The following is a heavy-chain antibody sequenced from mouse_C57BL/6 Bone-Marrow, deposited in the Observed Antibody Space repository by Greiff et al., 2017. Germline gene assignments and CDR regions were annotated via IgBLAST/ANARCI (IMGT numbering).Heavy chain of an antibody. D-gene: IGHD1-1*01. Sequence: EVHLVESGGGLVKPGGSLKLSCAASGFTFSDYGMHWVRQAPEKGLEWVAYISSDSSTIYYADTVKGRFTISRDNAKNTLFLQMSSLWSEDTAIYCCARDYYGSRAWFAYWGQGTLVTVSA. V-gene: IGHV5-17*01. CDR3: ARDYYGSRAWFAY. CDR2: ISSDSSTI. J-gene: IGHJ3*01. CDR1: GFTFSDYG.